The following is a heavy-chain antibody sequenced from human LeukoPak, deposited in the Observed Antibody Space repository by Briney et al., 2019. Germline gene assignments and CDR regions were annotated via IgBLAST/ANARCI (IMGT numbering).Heavy chain of an antibody. CDR2: INPSGGST. V-gene: IGHV1-46*01. D-gene: IGHD3-22*01. CDR1: GYTFTSYY. Sequence: ASVKVSCKASGYTFTSYYMHWVRQAPGQGLEWMGIINPSGGSTSYAQKFQGRVTMTRDTSTSTVYMELSSLRSEDTAVYYCARDGMHYYYDSSGYYSNLYFDYWGQGTLVTVSS. J-gene: IGHJ4*02. CDR3: ARDGMHYYYDSSGYYSNLYFDY.